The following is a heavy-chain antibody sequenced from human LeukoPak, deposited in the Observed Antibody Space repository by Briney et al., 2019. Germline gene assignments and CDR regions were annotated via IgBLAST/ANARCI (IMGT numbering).Heavy chain of an antibody. CDR2: ISGSGGST. CDR3: AKDNYDFWSGYDY. Sequence: GGSLRLSCAASGFTFSSYAMSWVRQAPGKGLEWVSAISGSGGSTYYADSVKGRFTISRDSSKNTLYLQMNSLRAEDTAVYYCAKDNYDFWSGYDYWGQGTLVTVSS. D-gene: IGHD3-3*01. J-gene: IGHJ4*02. CDR1: GFTFSSYA. V-gene: IGHV3-23*01.